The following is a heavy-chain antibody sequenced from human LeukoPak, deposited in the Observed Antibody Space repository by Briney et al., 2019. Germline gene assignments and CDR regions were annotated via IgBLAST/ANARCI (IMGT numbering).Heavy chain of an antibody. Sequence: GGSLRLSCAASGFIVSGNHMNWVRLAPGKGLEWVSIVYSVGATYYEDSVKGRSTISRDDSKNIVYLQMNNLRSEDTAVYFCATERPGSRTLDSWGQGTLVTVSS. D-gene: IGHD1-14*01. V-gene: IGHV3-66*01. CDR3: ATERPGSRTLDS. CDR2: VYSVGAT. CDR1: GFIVSGNH. J-gene: IGHJ4*02.